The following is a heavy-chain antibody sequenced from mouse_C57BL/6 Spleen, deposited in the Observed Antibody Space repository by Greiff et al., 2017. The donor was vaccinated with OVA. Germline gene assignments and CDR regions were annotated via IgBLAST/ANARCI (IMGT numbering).Heavy chain of an antibody. CDR1: GFTFSDYG. D-gene: IGHD2-1*01. J-gene: IGHJ1*03. CDR2: ISNLAYSI. CDR3: ARHPTNYGNYWYFDV. V-gene: IGHV5-15*04. Sequence: EVKLVESGGGLVQPGGSLKLSCAASGFTFSDYGMAWVRQAPRKGPEWVAFISNLAYSIYYADTVTGRFTISRENAKNTLYLEMSSLRSEDTAMYYCARHPTNYGNYWYFDVWGTGTTVTVSS.